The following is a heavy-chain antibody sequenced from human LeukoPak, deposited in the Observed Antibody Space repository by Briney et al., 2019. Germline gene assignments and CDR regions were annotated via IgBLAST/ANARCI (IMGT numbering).Heavy chain of an antibody. CDR1: GFTVSNHY. CDR3: ARGGRGSAAVVAPRSFDI. V-gene: IGHV3-53*01. J-gene: IGHJ3*02. CDR2: IYSGGGT. Sequence: GGSLRLSCAASGFTVSNHYVTWVRQAPGKGLEWVSIIYSGGGTFYAGSVQGRFIISRDISKNTLYLQMNNLRAEDSALYYCARGGRGSAAVVAPRSFDIWGQGTMVTVSS. D-gene: IGHD3-22*01.